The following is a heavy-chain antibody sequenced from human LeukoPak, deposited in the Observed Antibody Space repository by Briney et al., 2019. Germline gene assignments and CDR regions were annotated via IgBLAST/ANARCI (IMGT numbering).Heavy chain of an antibody. CDR2: ISYDGSNK. CDR3: ARGRGGYIDY. V-gene: IGHV3-30*19. Sequence: GGSLRLSCAASGFTFSSYGMHWVRQAPGKGLEWVAVISYDGSNKYYADSVKGRFTISRDNSKNTLYLQMNSLRAEDTAVYYCARGRGGYIDYWGQGTLVTVSS. J-gene: IGHJ4*02. D-gene: IGHD3-10*01. CDR1: GFTFSSYG.